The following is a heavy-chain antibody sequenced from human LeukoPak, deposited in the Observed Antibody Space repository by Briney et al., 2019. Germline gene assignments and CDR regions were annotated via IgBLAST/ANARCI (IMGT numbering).Heavy chain of an antibody. D-gene: IGHD3-3*01. V-gene: IGHV3-11*01. CDR2: ISSSGSTI. CDR1: GFTFSDYY. J-gene: IGHJ4*02. Sequence: GGSLRLSCAASGFTFSDYYMSWIRQAPGKGLEWVSYISSSGSTIYYADSVKGRFTISRDNAKNSLYLQMNSLGAEDTAVYYCAREMWRGFVDYWGQGTLVTVSS. CDR3: AREMWRGFVDY.